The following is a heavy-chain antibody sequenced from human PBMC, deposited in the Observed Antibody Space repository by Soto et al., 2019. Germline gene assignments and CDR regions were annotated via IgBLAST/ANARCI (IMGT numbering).Heavy chain of an antibody. V-gene: IGHV4-31*03. D-gene: IGHD1-1*01. CDR3: AREIGNHYFDY. CDR2: IYYSGST. CDR1: GGSISSGGYY. J-gene: IGHJ4*02. Sequence: TRSLTCTVSGGSISSGGYYWSWIRQHPGKGLEWIGYIYYSGSTYYNPSLKSRVTISVDTSKNQFSLKLSSVTAADTAVYYCAREIGNHYFDYWGQGTLVTVSS.